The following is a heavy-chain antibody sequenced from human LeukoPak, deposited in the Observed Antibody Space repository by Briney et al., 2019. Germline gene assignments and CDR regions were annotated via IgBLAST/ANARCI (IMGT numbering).Heavy chain of an antibody. Sequence: SETLSLTCTVSGGSISSYYWSWVRQPPAKGLEWIGYIYYSGSTNYNPSLKSRVTISVDTSKNQFSLKLSSVTAADTAVYHCARGSRANFDYWGQGTLVTVSS. CDR3: ARGSRANFDY. CDR2: IYYSGST. D-gene: IGHD3-10*01. J-gene: IGHJ4*02. V-gene: IGHV4-59*01. CDR1: GGSISSYY.